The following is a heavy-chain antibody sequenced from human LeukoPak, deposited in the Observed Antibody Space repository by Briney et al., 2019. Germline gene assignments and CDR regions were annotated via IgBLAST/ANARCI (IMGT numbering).Heavy chain of an antibody. D-gene: IGHD3-22*01. CDR3: ARGAYDSSGYYKFDY. J-gene: IGHJ4*02. Sequence: ASVKVSCKASGYTFTGYYMHWVRQAPGQGLEWVGWINPNSGGTNYAQKFQGWVTMTRDTSISTAYMELSRLRSDDTAVYYRARGAYDSSGYYKFDYWGQGTLVTVSS. V-gene: IGHV1-2*04. CDR1: GYTFTGYY. CDR2: INPNSGGT.